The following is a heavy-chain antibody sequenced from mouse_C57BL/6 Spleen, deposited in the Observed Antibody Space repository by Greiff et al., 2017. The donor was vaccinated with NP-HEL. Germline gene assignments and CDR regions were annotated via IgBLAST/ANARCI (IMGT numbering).Heavy chain of an antibody. J-gene: IGHJ1*03. CDR3: ARPSITTVVPYWYFDV. CDR2: ISSGGRYT. Sequence: EVKVEESGGDLVKPGGSLKLSCAASGFTFSSYGMSWVRQTPDQRLEWVATISSGGRYTYYPDSVQGRFTISRDNDKNTLYLQMSSLKPEDTAMYDCARPSITTVVPYWYFDVRGTGTTVTVSS. V-gene: IGHV5-6*02. CDR1: GFTFSSYG. D-gene: IGHD1-1*01.